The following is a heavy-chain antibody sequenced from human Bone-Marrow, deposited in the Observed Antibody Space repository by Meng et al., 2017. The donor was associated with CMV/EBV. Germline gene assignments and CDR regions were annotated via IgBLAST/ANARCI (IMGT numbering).Heavy chain of an antibody. J-gene: IGHJ5*02. D-gene: IGHD3-3*01. Sequence: SVKVSCKASGYTFTRYDINWVRQAIGQGLEWMGWMNPDSGNTAYAQKFQGRVTMTRDTSTSTAYMELRSLKSEDTAVYYCARSIWSGYSSFDPWGQGTLVTVSS. V-gene: IGHV1-8*01. CDR2: MNPDSGNT. CDR3: ARSIWSGYSSFDP. CDR1: GYTFTRYD.